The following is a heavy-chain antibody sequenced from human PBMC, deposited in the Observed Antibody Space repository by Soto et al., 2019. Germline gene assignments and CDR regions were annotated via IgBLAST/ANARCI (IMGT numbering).Heavy chain of an antibody. J-gene: IGHJ4*02. CDR1: GGTFSSYA. Sequence: SGKVSCKASGGTFSSYAISWVRQAPGQGLEWMGGIIPIFGTANYAQKFQGRVTITADESTSTAYMELSSLRSEDTAVYYCARVRGIVVLPAASDYWGQGTLVPVSP. D-gene: IGHD2-2*01. V-gene: IGHV1-69*13. CDR3: ARVRGIVVLPAASDY. CDR2: IIPIFGTA.